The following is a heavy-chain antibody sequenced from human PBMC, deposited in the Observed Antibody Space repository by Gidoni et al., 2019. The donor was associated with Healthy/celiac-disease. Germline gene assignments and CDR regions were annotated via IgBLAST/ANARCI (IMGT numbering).Heavy chain of an antibody. CDR1: GFTFSSYA. CDR3: VKDNRITIFGVGNGAFDI. Sequence: EVQLVESGGGLVQPGGSLRLSCSASGFTFSSYAMHWVRQAPGKGLEYVSAISSNGGSTYYADSVKGRFTISRDNSKNTLYLQMSSLRAEDTAVYYCVKDNRITIFGVGNGAFDIWGQGTMVTVSS. D-gene: IGHD3-3*01. V-gene: IGHV3-64D*06. J-gene: IGHJ3*02. CDR2: ISSNGGST.